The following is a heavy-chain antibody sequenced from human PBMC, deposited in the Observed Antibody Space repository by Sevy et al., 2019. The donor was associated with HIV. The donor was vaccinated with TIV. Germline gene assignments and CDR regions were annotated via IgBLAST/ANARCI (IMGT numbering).Heavy chain of an antibody. V-gene: IGHV3-15*01. CDR1: GLTFSRAW. CDR2: IKGKTDGGTT. Sequence: GGSLRLSCATSGLTFSRAWMTWVRQAPGKGLEWVGRIKGKTDGGTTDYAAPVKGRFNISRDESKNTVYLQINSLKTEDTAVYYCTTKSDFWSGYQYFDLWGRGTLVTVSS. J-gene: IGHJ2*01. CDR3: TTKSDFWSGYQYFDL. D-gene: IGHD3-3*01.